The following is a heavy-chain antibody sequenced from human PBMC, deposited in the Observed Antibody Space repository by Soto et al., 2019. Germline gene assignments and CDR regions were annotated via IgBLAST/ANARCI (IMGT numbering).Heavy chain of an antibody. D-gene: IGHD2-2*01. CDR3: ATGDAINWFDP. Sequence: PSETLSLPCSVSAVSVTTGSCYWHWIRQPPGKGLEWIGYICYSGVTNYYAALKRRVTISVDTSENQCSLKLSSVRAADTAVYYCATGDAINWFDPWGQGILVTVSS. J-gene: IGHJ5*02. CDR2: ICYSGVT. V-gene: IGHV4-61*01. CDR1: AVSVTTGSCY.